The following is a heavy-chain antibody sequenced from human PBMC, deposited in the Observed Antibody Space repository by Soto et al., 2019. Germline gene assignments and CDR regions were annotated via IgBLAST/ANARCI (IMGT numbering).Heavy chain of an antibody. CDR3: ARSGSMPYYYSGMDV. Sequence: QVQLVQSGAEVKKPGASVRVSCKASGYTFARYGIDWVRQAPGQGLEWMGWISGHNGDTKYVQKFQGSVSMTKNTSTSKASMELRSMRSNDTAVYYGARSGSMPYYYSGMDVWGQGTTVTVSS. CDR2: ISGHNGDT. CDR1: GYTFARYG. J-gene: IGHJ6*02. D-gene: IGHD3-10*01. V-gene: IGHV1-18*01.